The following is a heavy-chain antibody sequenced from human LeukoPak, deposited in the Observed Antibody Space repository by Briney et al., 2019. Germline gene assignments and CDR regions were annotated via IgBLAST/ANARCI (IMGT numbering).Heavy chain of an antibody. Sequence: GASVKVSCKASGYTFTGYYMHWVRQAPGQGLEWMGWINPNSGGTNYAQKFQGRVTMTRDTSISTAYMELSRLRSDDTAVYYCASVNHDYVWGSYRPFDYWGQGTLVTVSS. J-gene: IGHJ4*02. CDR3: ASVNHDYVWGSYRPFDY. D-gene: IGHD3-16*02. V-gene: IGHV1-2*02. CDR1: GYTFTGYY. CDR2: INPNSGGT.